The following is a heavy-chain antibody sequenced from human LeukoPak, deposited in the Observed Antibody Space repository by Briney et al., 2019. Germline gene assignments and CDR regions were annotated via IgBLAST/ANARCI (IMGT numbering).Heavy chain of an antibody. Sequence: PGGSLRLSCAASGFTFSSYGMHWVRQAPGKGLEWVAVISYDGSNKYYADSVKGRFTISRDNSKNTLYLQMNSLRAEDTAVYYCATAGSSSGRDYWGQGTLVTVSS. CDR3: ATAGSSSGRDY. J-gene: IGHJ4*02. D-gene: IGHD6-6*01. V-gene: IGHV3-30*03. CDR1: GFTFSSYG. CDR2: ISYDGSNK.